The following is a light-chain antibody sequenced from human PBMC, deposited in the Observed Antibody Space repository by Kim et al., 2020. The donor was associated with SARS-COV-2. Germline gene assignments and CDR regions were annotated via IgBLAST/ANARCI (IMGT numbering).Light chain of an antibody. V-gene: IGKV1-27*01. J-gene: IGKJ1*01. CDR3: HKYNSAPWA. CDR2: AAS. Sequence: CEEDTVAITRRARQGITNSLTWYQQQPAKLPQLLIYAASALQSGVPSRFSGSGSETDFTLTISSLQPEDGATYYCHKYNSAPWAFGQGTKVDIK. CDR1: QGITNS.